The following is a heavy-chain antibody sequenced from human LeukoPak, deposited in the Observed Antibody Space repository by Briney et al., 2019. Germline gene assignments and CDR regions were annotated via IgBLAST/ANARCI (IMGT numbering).Heavy chain of an antibody. CDR2: IYHSGST. D-gene: IGHD3-10*01. CDR3: ARYGVRFYYMDV. V-gene: IGHV4-38-2*02. J-gene: IGHJ6*03. Sequence: SETLSLTCTVSGYSISSGYYWGWIRQPPGKGLEWIGSIYHSGSTYYNPSLKSRVTISVDTSKNQFSLKLSSATAADTAVYYCARYGVRFYYMDVWGKGTTVTISS. CDR1: GYSISSGYY.